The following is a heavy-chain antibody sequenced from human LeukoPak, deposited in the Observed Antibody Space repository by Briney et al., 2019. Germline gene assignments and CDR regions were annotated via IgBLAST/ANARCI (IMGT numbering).Heavy chain of an antibody. CDR3: AREYCSGGSCYGAFDI. CDR2: INHSGST. Sequence: PSETLSLTCAVYGGSFSGYYWSWIRQPPGKGLEWIGEINHSGSTKYNPSLKSRVTISLDTSKYQFSLKLSSVTAADTAVYYCAREYCSGGSCYGAFDIWGQGTMVTVSS. J-gene: IGHJ3*02. D-gene: IGHD2-15*01. CDR1: GGSFSGYY. V-gene: IGHV4-34*01.